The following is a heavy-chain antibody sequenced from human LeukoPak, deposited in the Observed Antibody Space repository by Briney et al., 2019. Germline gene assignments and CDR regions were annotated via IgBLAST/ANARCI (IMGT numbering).Heavy chain of an antibody. CDR2: INPSGGST. CDR3: ARDPYSSTTDDAFDI. Sequence: ASVKVSCKASRYTFTSYYIHWVRQAPGQGLEWMGIINPSGGSTSYAQKFKGRVTMTRDTSTSTVYMELSSLRSEDTAVYYCARDPYSSTTDDAFDIWGQGTMVTVSS. CDR1: RYTFTSYY. J-gene: IGHJ3*02. V-gene: IGHV1-46*01. D-gene: IGHD6-13*01.